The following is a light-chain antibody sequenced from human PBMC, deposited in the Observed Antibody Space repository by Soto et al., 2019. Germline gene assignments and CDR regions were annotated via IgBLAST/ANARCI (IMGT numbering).Light chain of an antibody. Sequence: EIVMTQSPATLSVSPGGRATLSCRASQSISDTLAWYQQKPGQAPRLLIYSASRGATGFPARFSGSGSGTDFTLTISSRQYEDFAGYYCQQYNNWAWTFGQGTKVEIK. J-gene: IGKJ1*01. CDR2: SAS. CDR3: QQYNNWAWT. CDR1: QSISDT. V-gene: IGKV3-15*01.